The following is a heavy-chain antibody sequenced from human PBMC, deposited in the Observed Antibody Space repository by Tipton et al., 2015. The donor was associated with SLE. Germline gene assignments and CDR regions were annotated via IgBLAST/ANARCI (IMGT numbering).Heavy chain of an antibody. D-gene: IGHD2-8*02. CDR1: GGSINNYY. CDR2: IYSSWST. CDR3: AGDRDCTGGGCVDWYFDV. Sequence: TLSLTCTVSGGSINNYYWSWIRQPPGKGLEWIGYIYSSWSTNSNPSLTRRVTISVDTSENQFSLKLSSVSAADTAFNCYAGDRDCTGGGCVDWYFDVWGRGTLVTVSS. V-gene: IGHV4-4*08. J-gene: IGHJ2*01.